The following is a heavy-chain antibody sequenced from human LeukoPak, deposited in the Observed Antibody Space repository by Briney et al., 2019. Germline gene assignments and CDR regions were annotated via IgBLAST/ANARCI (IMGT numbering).Heavy chain of an antibody. D-gene: IGHD3-3*01. CDR2: ISSSSSYI. Sequence: GGSLRLSCAASGFTFSSYSMNWVRQAPGKGLEWVSSISSSSSYIYYADSVKGRFTISRDNAKNSLYLQMNSLRAEDTAVYYCARDSPNAYDFWSGYLDLGYMEVCGKGTTVTVSS. J-gene: IGHJ6*03. V-gene: IGHV3-21*01. CDR3: ARDSPNAYDFWSGYLDLGYMEV. CDR1: GFTFSSYS.